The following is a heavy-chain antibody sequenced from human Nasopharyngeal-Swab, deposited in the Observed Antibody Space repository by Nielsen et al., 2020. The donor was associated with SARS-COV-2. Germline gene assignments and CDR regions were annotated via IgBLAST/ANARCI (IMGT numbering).Heavy chain of an antibody. V-gene: IGHV3-30*03. Sequence: GESLKISCVSSGFTFSSFGMHWVRQAPGKGLEWVAFIAHDASNEYYGDSVKGRFSISRDSSKNTLYLQMDSLRGEDTAVYYCARDAPAHYGAFYWGRGTLATVSS. CDR3: ARDAPAHYGAFY. D-gene: IGHD4-17*01. CDR1: GFTFSSFG. CDR2: IAHDASNE. J-gene: IGHJ4*02.